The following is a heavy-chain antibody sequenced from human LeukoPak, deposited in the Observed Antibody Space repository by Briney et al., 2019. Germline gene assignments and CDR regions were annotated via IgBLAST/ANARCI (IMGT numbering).Heavy chain of an antibody. CDR1: GGSLSSYY. Sequence: SETLSLTCNVSGGSLSSYYWSWIRQPAGKGLEWIGRIYSTGSTNYNPSLKSRVTMSIDTSKNQFSLKLSPVTAADTAVYYCARGSSGYYYGWGQGTLVTVSS. V-gene: IGHV4-4*07. CDR2: IYSTGST. D-gene: IGHD3-22*01. J-gene: IGHJ4*02. CDR3: ARGSSGYYYG.